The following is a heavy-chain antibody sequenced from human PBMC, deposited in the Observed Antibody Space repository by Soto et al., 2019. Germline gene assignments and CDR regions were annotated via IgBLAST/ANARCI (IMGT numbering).Heavy chain of an antibody. CDR1: GFTFNTYW. J-gene: IGHJ5*02. D-gene: IGHD2-2*01. V-gene: IGHV3-74*01. CDR3: ARGEGYCTSTSCFAGHSWFDP. Sequence: GGSLRLSCAASGFTFNTYWMHWVRQAPGKGLVWVSRINSDGSRISYADSVQGRFTISRDNAKNTLSLQMNSLRAEDTAVYYCARGEGYCTSTSCFAGHSWFDPWGQGTLVTVSS. CDR2: INSDGSRI.